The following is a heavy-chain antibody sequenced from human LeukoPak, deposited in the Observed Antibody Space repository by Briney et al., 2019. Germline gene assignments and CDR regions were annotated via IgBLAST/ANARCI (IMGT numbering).Heavy chain of an antibody. CDR1: GYTFTGYY. J-gene: IGHJ4*02. Sequence: ASVKVSCKASGYTFTGYYMHWVRQAPGQGLEWMGWINTNTGNPTYAQGFTGRFVFSLDTSVSTAYLQISSLKAEDTAVYYCARSNPPPLFDYWGQGTLVTVSS. CDR2: INTNTGNP. CDR3: ARSNPPPLFDY. V-gene: IGHV7-4-1*02. D-gene: IGHD4-11*01.